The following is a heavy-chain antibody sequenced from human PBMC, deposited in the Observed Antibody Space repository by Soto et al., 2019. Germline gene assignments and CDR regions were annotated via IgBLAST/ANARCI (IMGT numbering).Heavy chain of an antibody. V-gene: IGHV4-31*03. J-gene: IGHJ4*02. CDR2: IYYSGST. CDR1: GGSISSGGYY. CDR3: ARASIAAAGTSMCDY. D-gene: IGHD6-13*01. Sequence: SETLSLTCTVSGGSISSGGYYWSWIRQHPGKGLEWIGSIYYSGSTYYNPSLKSRVTTSVDTSKNQFSLKLSSVTAADTAVYYCARASIAAAGTSMCDYWGQGTLVTVSS.